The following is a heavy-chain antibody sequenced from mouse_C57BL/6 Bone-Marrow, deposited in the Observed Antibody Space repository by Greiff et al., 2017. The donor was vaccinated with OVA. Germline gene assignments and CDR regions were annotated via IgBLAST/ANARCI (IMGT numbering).Heavy chain of an antibody. CDR2: INPSTGGT. CDR3: ARGGRGNLAY. Sequence: VQLQQSGPELVKPGASVKISCKASGYSFTGYYMNWVKQSPEKSLEWIGEINPSTGGTTYNQKFKAKATLTVDKSSSTAYMQLKSLTSEDSAVYYCARGGRGNLAYWGQGTLVTVSA. D-gene: IGHD2-1*01. J-gene: IGHJ3*01. CDR1: GYSFTGYY. V-gene: IGHV1-42*01.